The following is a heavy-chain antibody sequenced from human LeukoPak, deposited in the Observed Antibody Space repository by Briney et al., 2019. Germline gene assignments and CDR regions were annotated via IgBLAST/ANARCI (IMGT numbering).Heavy chain of an antibody. CDR3: ARFIGLYCGGDCHLNDY. CDR1: GYSISSGYY. Sequence: SETLSLTCTVSGYSISSGYYWGWIRQPPGKGLEWIGSIYHSGSTYYNPSLKSRVTISVDTSKNQFSLKLSSVTAADTAVYYCARFIGLYCGGDCHLNDYWGQGTLVTVSS. D-gene: IGHD2-21*02. CDR2: IYHSGST. V-gene: IGHV4-38-2*02. J-gene: IGHJ4*02.